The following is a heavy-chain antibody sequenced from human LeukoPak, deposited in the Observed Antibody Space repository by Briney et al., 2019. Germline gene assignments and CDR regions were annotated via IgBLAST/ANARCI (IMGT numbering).Heavy chain of an antibody. D-gene: IGHD2-15*01. CDR3: ARTSPRAATFDS. CDR1: GGSISSYY. CDR2: IYPSGST. J-gene: IGHJ4*02. V-gene: IGHV4-4*07. Sequence: SETLSLTCPVSGGSISSYYWNWIRQPAGKGLEWIGRIYPSGSTNYNPSLKSRVTMSVDTSKNQFSLKLSSVTAADTAVYYCARTSPRAATFDSWGQGTLVTVSS.